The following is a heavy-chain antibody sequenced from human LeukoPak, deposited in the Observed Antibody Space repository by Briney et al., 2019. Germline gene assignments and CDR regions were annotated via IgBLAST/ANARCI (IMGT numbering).Heavy chain of an antibody. J-gene: IGHJ6*02. Sequence: ASVKVSCKASGYTFTSYAMNWVRQAPGQGLEWMGWINTNTGNPTYAQGFTGRFVFSLDTSVSTAYLQISSLKAEDTAAYYCAREGSAAAAPRGMDVWGQGTTVTVSS. CDR3: AREGSAAAAPRGMDV. D-gene: IGHD6-13*01. V-gene: IGHV7-4-1*02. CDR1: GYTFTSYA. CDR2: INTNTGNP.